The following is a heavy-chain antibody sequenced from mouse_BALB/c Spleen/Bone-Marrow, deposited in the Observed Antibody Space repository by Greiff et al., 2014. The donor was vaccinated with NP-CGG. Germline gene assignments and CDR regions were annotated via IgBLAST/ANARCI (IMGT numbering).Heavy chain of an antibody. J-gene: IGHJ1*01. CDR3: ANYDYGWYFDV. CDR1: GFNIKDTY. V-gene: IGHV14-3*02. D-gene: IGHD2-4*01. Sequence: EVKLVESGAELVKPGASVKLSCTASGFNIKDTYMHWVKQRPEQGLEWIGRIDPANDNTKYDPKFQGKATITADTSSNTAYLQLSSLTSEDTAVYYCANYDYGWYFDVWGAGTTVTVSS. CDR2: IDPANDNT.